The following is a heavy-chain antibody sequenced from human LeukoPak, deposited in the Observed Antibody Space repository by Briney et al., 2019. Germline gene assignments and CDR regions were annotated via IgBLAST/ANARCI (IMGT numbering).Heavy chain of an antibody. CDR1: VYSFNMHW. V-gene: IGHV5-51*01. CDR2: IYGGASDT. CDR3: ARHLGCSNTACPPDY. J-gene: IGHJ4*02. Sequence: GESLKISCKASVYSFNMHWIRWARHMPGKGLVCMEIIYGGASDTRYTPSSQGQVIISADKFTSTAYLQWSSLKASDTAMYYCARHLGCSNTACPPDYWGQGTLVTVSS. D-gene: IGHD2-2*01.